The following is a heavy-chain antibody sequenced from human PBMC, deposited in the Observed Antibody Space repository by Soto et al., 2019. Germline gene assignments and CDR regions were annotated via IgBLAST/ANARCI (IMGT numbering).Heavy chain of an antibody. D-gene: IGHD3-3*01. CDR2: INCNNGNT. J-gene: IGHJ3*02. CDR1: GYTFTSYS. CDR3: AREHDFWSNYGFDM. Sequence: ASVKVSCKASGYTFTSYSIHWVRQAPGQGLEWMGWINCNNGNTKYSQKLQGRLTITRYTSASTAYMDLSSLRSEDTAVYFCAREHDFWSNYGFDMWGQGTVVTVSS. V-gene: IGHV1-3*01.